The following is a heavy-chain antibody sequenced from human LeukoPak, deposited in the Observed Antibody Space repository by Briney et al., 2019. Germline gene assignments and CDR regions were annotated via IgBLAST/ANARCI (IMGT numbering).Heavy chain of an antibody. CDR1: GFTFSNYW. D-gene: IGHD3-22*01. CDR2: IKEDGSEN. Sequence: GGSLRLSCAASGFTFSNYWMSWVRQAPGKGLEWVTNIKEDGSENYYVDSVKGRFTISRDNAKNSLYLQMNSLRAEDTALYYCAKASPYYYDSSGYPLDYFDYWGQGTLVTVSS. V-gene: IGHV3-7*03. J-gene: IGHJ4*02. CDR3: AKASPYYYDSSGYPLDYFDY.